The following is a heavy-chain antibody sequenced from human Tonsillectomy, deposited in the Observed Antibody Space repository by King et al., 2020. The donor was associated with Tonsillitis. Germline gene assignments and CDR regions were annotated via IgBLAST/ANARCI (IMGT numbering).Heavy chain of an antibody. CDR1: GGSISSGGYS. CDR2: IYHSGST. CDR3: AGARYSAYESNPYYYYGMDV. J-gene: IGHJ6*02. V-gene: IGHV4-30-2*01. D-gene: IGHD5-12*01. Sequence: QLQESGSGLVKPSQTLSLTCAVSGGSISSGGYSWSWIRQPPGKGLEWIGYIYHSGSTYYNPSLKSRVTISVDRSKNQFSLNLSSVSAADTAVYYCAGARYSAYESNPYYYYGMDVWGQGTTVTVSS.